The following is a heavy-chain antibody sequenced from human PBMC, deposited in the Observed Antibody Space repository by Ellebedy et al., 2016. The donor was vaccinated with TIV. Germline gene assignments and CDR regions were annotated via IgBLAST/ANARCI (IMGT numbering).Heavy chain of an antibody. J-gene: IGHJ5*02. Sequence: GESLKISCQASGYNFTHYWIAWVRQMPGKGLEFMGIIWPGGSDTKYSPSFHGQVTISVAKSINTTYLQWNSLKASDTAMYYCATSLSAREPWGQGTLVTVSS. V-gene: IGHV5-51*01. CDR3: ATSLSAREP. D-gene: IGHD2/OR15-2a*01. CDR2: IWPGGSDT. CDR1: GYNFTHYW.